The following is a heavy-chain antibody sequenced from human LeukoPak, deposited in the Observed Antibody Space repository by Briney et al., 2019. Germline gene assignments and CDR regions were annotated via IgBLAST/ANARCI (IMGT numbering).Heavy chain of an antibody. J-gene: IGHJ3*02. CDR1: GDSVSSNSAA. CDR2: TYYRSKWYN. D-gene: IGHD5-18*01. Sequence: SQTLSLTCAISGDSVSSNSAAWNWIRQSPSRGLEWLGRTYYRSKWYNDYAVSVKSRITINPDTSKNQFSLQLNSVTPEDTAVYYCARAQGAWIQLWKHAFDIWGQGTMVTVSS. CDR3: ARAQGAWIQLWKHAFDI. V-gene: IGHV6-1*01.